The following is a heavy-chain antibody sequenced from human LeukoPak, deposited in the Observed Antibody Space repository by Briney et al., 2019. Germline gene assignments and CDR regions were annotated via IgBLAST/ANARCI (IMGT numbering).Heavy chain of an antibody. CDR1: GFTVSSNY. V-gene: IGHV3-53*01. D-gene: IGHD2-15*01. CDR3: ARDSYSHY. CDR2: IYTGGNT. Sequence: GGSLRLSCAASGFTVSSNYMSWVRQAPGKGLEWISVIYTGGNTYYADSVKGRFTISRDTSKNTVYLQMNSLRAEDTAVYYCARDSYSHYWGQGTLVTVFS. J-gene: IGHJ4*02.